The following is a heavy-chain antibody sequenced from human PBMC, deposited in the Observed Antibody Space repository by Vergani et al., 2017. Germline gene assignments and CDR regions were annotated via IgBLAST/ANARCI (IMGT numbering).Heavy chain of an antibody. D-gene: IGHD5-24*01. CDR3: TTDRAEGWLQLVYCGMDV. V-gene: IGHV3-15*01. J-gene: IGHJ6*02. CDR1: GYTFTSYG. CDR2: IKSKTDGGTT. Sequence: VQLVQSGAEVKKPGASVKVSCKASGYTFTSYGISWVRQAPGKGLEWVGRIKSKTDGGTTDYAAPVKGRFTISRADSKNTLYLQMNSLKTEETAVYYCTTDRAEGWLQLVYCGMDVWGQGTTVTVSS.